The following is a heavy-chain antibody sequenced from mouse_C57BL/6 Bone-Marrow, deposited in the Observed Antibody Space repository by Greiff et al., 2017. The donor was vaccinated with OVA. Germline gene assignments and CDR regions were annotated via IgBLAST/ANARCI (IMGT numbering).Heavy chain of an antibody. CDR1: GFNIKDDY. CDR2: IDPETGDT. J-gene: IGHJ2*01. Sequence: EVQVVESGAELVRPGASVKLSCTASGFNIKDDYMHWVKQRPEQGLEWIGWIDPETGDTEYASKFQGKAPITADTSSNTAYLQLSSLTSEDTAVYYCTTFGGSSYYFDYWGQGTTLTVSS. D-gene: IGHD1-1*01. V-gene: IGHV14-4*01. CDR3: TTFGGSSYYFDY.